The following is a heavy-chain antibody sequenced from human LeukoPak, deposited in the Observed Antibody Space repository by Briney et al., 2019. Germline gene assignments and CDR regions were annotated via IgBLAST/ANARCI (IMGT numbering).Heavy chain of an antibody. CDR3: ARGGSSID. CDR1: GFTVSSNY. V-gene: IGHV3-66*01. J-gene: IGHJ1*01. CDR2: IYSGGST. Sequence: GGSLRFSCAASGFTVSSNYMIWVRQAPGKGLEWVSLIYSGGSTNYADSAKGRFTISRDNSKNTLYLQMNSLRAEDTAVYYCARGGSSIDWGAGTHVTVSS. D-gene: IGHD2-15*01.